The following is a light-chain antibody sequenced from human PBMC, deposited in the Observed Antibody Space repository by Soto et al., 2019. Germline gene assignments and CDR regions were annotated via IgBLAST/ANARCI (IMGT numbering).Light chain of an antibody. Sequence: EIVVTQSPATLSLSPGERATLSCRASQSVSSHLAWYQQKPGQAPRLLIYDASNRATGIPARFSGSGSGTDFPLTISSLEPEDFAVYYCQQRADWWTFGQGTKVDIK. V-gene: IGKV3-11*01. CDR2: DAS. CDR3: QQRADWWT. J-gene: IGKJ1*01. CDR1: QSVSSH.